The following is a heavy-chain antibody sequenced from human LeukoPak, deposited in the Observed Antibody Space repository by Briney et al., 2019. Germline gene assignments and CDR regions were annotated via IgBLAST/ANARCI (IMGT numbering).Heavy chain of an antibody. CDR3: ARAYGVGY. D-gene: IGHD3-3*01. J-gene: IGHJ4*02. CDR2: ISNNGGST. V-gene: IGHV3-23*01. CDR1: GFTFNTYT. Sequence: GESLRLSCAASGFTFNTYTMYWVRQAPGKGLEWVSGISNNGGSTYYADSVKGRFTISRDNAKNSLYLQTNSLRAEDTAVYYCARAYGVGYWGQGTLVTVSS.